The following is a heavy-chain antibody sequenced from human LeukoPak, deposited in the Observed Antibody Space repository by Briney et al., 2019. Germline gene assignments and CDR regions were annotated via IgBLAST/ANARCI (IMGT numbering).Heavy chain of an antibody. D-gene: IGHD7-27*01. J-gene: IGHJ3*01. CDR3: AREDDSWGPNNLDL. Sequence: PGGSLRLSCSASAFTFSDYSRNWVRQAPGKGLEWISYIDTSSSTMYYADSVMGRFTIYRENAKESLYLQMNSLRDEDTAVYYCAREDDSWGPNNLDLWGQGTMVTVSS. V-gene: IGHV3-48*02. CDR1: AFTFSDYS. CDR2: IDTSSSTM.